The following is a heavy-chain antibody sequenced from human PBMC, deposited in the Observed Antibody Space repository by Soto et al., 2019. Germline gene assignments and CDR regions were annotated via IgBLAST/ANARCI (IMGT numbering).Heavy chain of an antibody. CDR3: AREAGGNNFFDY. Sequence: QVLLVESGGGVVQPGRSLRLSCAASGFTFSSYAMHWVRQAPGKGLEWVAHILYDGSNKYYADSVKGRFTISRDNSKNTLYLQMNGLRAEDTAVYYGAREAGGNNFFDYWGQGTLVSVYS. V-gene: IGHV3-30-3*01. J-gene: IGHJ4*02. D-gene: IGHD2-15*01. CDR1: GFTFSSYA. CDR2: ILYDGSNK.